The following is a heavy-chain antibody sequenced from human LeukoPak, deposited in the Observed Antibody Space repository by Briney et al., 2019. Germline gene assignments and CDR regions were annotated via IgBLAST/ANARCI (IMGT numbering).Heavy chain of an antibody. D-gene: IGHD1-26*01. V-gene: IGHV4-38-2*02. Sequence: SETLSLTCSVSGYSITSGYYWGWIRQPPGKGLEWIGTIYHSGGTYYNPSLKSRVTISVDTSKNQFSLKLSSVTAADTAVYYCARGRKIVGATRRAAFDIWGQGTMVTVSS. CDR2: IYHSGGT. CDR1: GYSITSGYY. J-gene: IGHJ3*02. CDR3: ARGRKIVGATRRAAFDI.